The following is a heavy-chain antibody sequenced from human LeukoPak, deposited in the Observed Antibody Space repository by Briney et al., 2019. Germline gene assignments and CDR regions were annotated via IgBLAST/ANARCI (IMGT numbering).Heavy chain of an antibody. Sequence: PWGSLRLSCAASGFTFSSYGMHWVRQAPGKGLEWVAFIRYVGSNKYYADSVKGRFTISRDNSKNTLYLQMNSLRAEDTAVYYCAKDYLAIYYDFWSGYSYYFDYWGQGTLVTVSS. CDR3: AKDYLAIYYDFWSGYSYYFDY. D-gene: IGHD3-3*01. CDR1: GFTFSSYG. J-gene: IGHJ4*02. CDR2: IRYVGSNK. V-gene: IGHV3-30*02.